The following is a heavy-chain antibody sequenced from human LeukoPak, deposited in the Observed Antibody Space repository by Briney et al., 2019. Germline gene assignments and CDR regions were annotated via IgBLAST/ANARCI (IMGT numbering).Heavy chain of an antibody. V-gene: IGHV4-59*08. CDR1: GGSITVNY. J-gene: IGHJ3*02. CDR2: ISHNGIT. CDR3: ARLREDAFDI. D-gene: IGHD3-10*01. Sequence: SETLSLTCTVSGGSITVNYWSWVRQPPGKGLEWIGHISHNGITNYNPSLKSRLTISIDTSTIQFSLTLRSVTAADTAIYFCARLREDAFDIWGQGTMVTVSS.